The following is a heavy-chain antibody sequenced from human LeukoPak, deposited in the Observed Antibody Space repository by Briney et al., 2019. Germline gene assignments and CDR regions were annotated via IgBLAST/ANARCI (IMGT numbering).Heavy chain of an antibody. CDR1: GGSISSSSYY. V-gene: IGHV4-61*05. CDR2: IYYSGST. CDR3: ARVEAGLLDAFDL. Sequence: PSETLSLTCTVSGGSISSSSYYWGWIRQPPGKGLEWIGYIYYSGSTNYNPSLKSRVTISVDTSKNQFSLKLRSVTAADTAVYYCARVEAGLLDAFDLWGQGTMVTVSS. J-gene: IGHJ3*01. D-gene: IGHD2-21*01.